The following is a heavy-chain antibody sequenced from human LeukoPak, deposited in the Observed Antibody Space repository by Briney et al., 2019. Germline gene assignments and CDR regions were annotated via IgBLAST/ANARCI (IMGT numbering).Heavy chain of an antibody. CDR1: GGSISSYY. V-gene: IGHV4-59*01. CDR3: ARDSGDYYFDY. CDR2: IYYSGST. Sequence: SETLSLTCTVSGGSISSYYWSWIRQPPGKGLEWIGYIYYSGSTNYNPSLKSRVTISVDTSKNQFSLKLSSVTAADTAVYYCARDSGDYYFDYWGQGTLVTVSS. J-gene: IGHJ4*02. D-gene: IGHD3-10*01.